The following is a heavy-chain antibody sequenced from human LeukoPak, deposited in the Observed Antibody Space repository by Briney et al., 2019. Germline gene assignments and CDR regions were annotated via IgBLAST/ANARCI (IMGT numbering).Heavy chain of an antibody. CDR1: GYTFTSYA. CDR3: ARVDDSSGYKFDY. V-gene: IGHV1-3*01. J-gene: IGHJ4*02. D-gene: IGHD3-22*01. Sequence: ASVKVSCTASGYTFTSYAMHWVRQAPGQRLEWMGWINAGNGNTKYSQKFQGRVTITRDTSASTAYTELSSLRSEDTAVYYCARVDDSSGYKFDYWGQGTLVTVSS. CDR2: INAGNGNT.